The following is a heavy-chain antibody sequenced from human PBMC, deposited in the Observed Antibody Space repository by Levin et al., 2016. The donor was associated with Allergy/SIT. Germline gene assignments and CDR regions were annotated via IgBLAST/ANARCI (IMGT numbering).Heavy chain of an antibody. CDR1: GFTFTSYG. CDR3: TRGLLDSSTRYGGRTHDF. J-gene: IGHJ4*02. V-gene: IGHV3-33*01. Sequence: GGSLRLSCAASGFTFTSYGMHWVRQAPGKGLEWVALIWYDGSNQHYADSVKGRFTISRDNSKKTLYLHMNSLRVEDTAMYYCTRGLLDSSTRYGGRTHDFWGQGTLVTVS. D-gene: IGHD6-13*01. CDR2: IWYDGSNQ.